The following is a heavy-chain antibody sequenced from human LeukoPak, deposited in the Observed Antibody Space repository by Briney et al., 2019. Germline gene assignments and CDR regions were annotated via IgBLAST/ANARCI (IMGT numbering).Heavy chain of an antibody. J-gene: IGHJ6*03. CDR2: IYYSGST. CDR3: ASSSSGWPYYYYYYMDV. Sequence: SETLSLTCTVSGGSISSYYWSWIRQPPGKGLEWIGYIYYSGSTNYNPSLKSRVTISVDTSKNQFSLKLSSVTAADTAVYYCASSSSGWPYYYYYYMDVWGKGTTVTVFS. CDR1: GGSISSYY. V-gene: IGHV4-59*01. D-gene: IGHD6-19*01.